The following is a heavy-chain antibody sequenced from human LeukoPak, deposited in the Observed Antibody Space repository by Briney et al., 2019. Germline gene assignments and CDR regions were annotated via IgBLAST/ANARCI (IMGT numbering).Heavy chain of an antibody. CDR1: GGSISSSSYY. D-gene: IGHD5-18*01. Sequence: PSETLSLTCSVSGGSISSSSYYWGWIRQPPGKGLEWIGSIYYSGRTYYNPSLKSRVTISVDTSKSQFSLKLSSVTAADTAVYYCASTQKDTAMVRLHFDYWGQGTLVTVSS. CDR3: ASTQKDTAMVRLHFDY. J-gene: IGHJ4*02. CDR2: IYYSGRT. V-gene: IGHV4-39*07.